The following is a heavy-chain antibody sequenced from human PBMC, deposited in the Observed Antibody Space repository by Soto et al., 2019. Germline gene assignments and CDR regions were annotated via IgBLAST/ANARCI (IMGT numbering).Heavy chain of an antibody. D-gene: IGHD5-12*01. V-gene: IGHV4-59*01. CDR1: GGSISSYY. Sequence: QVQLQESGPGLVKPSETLSLTCTVSGGSISSYYWSWIRQPPGKGLEWIGYIYYSGSTNYNPSLKSRVTTSVDTSKNQFSLKLSSVTAADTAVYYCARDVATRGWFDPWGQGTLVTVSS. CDR2: IYYSGST. J-gene: IGHJ5*02. CDR3: ARDVATRGWFDP.